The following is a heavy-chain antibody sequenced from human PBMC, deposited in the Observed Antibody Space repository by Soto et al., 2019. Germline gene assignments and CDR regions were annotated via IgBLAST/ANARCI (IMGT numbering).Heavy chain of an antibody. D-gene: IGHD5-18*01. CDR2: TYYRSKWYN. J-gene: IGHJ4*02. Sequence: SQTLSLTFAISGDSVSSNSAAWNCISQSPSRGLEWLGRTYYRSKWYNDYAVSVKSRITINPDTSKNQFSLQLNSVTPEDTAVYYCARDSWIQLWFQTVPFDYWGQGTLVTVSS. CDR3: ARDSWIQLWFQTVPFDY. V-gene: IGHV6-1*01. CDR1: GDSVSSNSAA.